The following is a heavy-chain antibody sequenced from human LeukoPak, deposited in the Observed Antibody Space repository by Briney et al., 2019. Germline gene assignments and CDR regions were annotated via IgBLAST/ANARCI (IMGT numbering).Heavy chain of an antibody. J-gene: IGHJ4*02. Sequence: GGSLRLSCAASGFTFSNYWMSWVRQAPGKGLEWVANIKQDGSEKYYVDSVKGRFTISRDNAKNSLYLQMNSLRAEDTAVYYCARDLFPYYYDSSGYFFDYWGQGTLVTVSS. CDR3: ARDLFPYYYDSSGYFFDY. CDR1: GFTFSNYW. CDR2: IKQDGSEK. V-gene: IGHV3-7*01. D-gene: IGHD3-22*01.